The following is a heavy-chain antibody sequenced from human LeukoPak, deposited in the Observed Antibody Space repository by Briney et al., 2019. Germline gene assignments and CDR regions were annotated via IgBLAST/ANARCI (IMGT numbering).Heavy chain of an antibody. Sequence: HPGGSLRLSCAASGFTFSNYAMHWVRQAPGTGLEWVAIISNDGSKKYYSDSVKGRFTISRDNSKNTLYLQMNNLRAEDTAVYYCAPWGSAGTVTTPTDAFDIWGQGTMVTVSS. V-gene: IGHV3-30*03. D-gene: IGHD4-11*01. CDR1: GFTFSNYA. J-gene: IGHJ3*02. CDR2: ISNDGSKK. CDR3: APWGSAGTVTTPTDAFDI.